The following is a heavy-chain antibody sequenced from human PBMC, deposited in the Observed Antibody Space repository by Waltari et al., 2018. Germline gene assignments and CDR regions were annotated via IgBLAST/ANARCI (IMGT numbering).Heavy chain of an antibody. CDR1: GYSFTSYW. Sequence: EVQLVQSGAEVKTPGESLKLSCQGSGYSFTSYWIGWVRQVPGKGVEWMGIIYPGDSDTRYSPSFQGQVTISADKSISTAYLQWSSLKASDTAMYYCARQGLHPPFPYGMDVWGQGTTVTVSS. CDR3: ARQGLHPPFPYGMDV. J-gene: IGHJ6*02. V-gene: IGHV5-51*01. D-gene: IGHD5-18*01. CDR2: IYPGDSDT.